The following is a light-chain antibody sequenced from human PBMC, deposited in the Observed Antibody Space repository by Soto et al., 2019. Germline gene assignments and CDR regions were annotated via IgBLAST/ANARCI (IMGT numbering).Light chain of an antibody. Sequence: QSALTQPASVSGSPGQSITISCTGTSSDVGGYNYVSWYQQHPGKAPKLMIYNVSNRPSGVSNRFSGSKSGNTASLTISGLQAEDEGHYYCSSFTSTSTVLFGGGTKLTV. J-gene: IGLJ2*01. V-gene: IGLV2-14*01. CDR1: SSDVGGYNY. CDR2: NVS. CDR3: SSFTSTSTVL.